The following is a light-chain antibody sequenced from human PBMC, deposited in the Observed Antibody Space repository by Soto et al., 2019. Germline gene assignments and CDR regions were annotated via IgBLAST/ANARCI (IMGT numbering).Light chain of an antibody. CDR1: QSVMTY. CDR3: QQTYSSPPWT. J-gene: IGKJ1*01. Sequence: DIQVTQSPSSLSASVGDRVTISCRASQSVMTYLNWYQQKPGTAPRLLIYRASSVKSGVPPRFSGSGSGRDFTLTISSLRPEDIATYFCQQTYSSPPWTFGQGTKVDIK. V-gene: IGKV1-39*01. CDR2: RAS.